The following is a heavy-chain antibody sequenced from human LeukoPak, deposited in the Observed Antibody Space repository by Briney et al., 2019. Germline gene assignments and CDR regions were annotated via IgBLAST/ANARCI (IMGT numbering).Heavy chain of an antibody. V-gene: IGHV4-61*01. CDR3: ARDRGVYNWNDWDASDI. J-gene: IGHJ3*02. CDR2: IYYTGST. Sequence: PSETLSLTCNVSGDSVSSGPYHWSWIRQPPGKGLELIGYIYYTGSTNYNPSLKSRVTISVDTSKNQFSLKLNSVTAADTAVYYCARDRGVYNWNDWDASDIWGQGTVVTVSS. D-gene: IGHD1-20*01. CDR1: GDSVSSGPYH.